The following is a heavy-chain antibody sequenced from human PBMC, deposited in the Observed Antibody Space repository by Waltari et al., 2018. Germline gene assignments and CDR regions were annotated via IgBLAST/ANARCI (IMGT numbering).Heavy chain of an antibody. Sequence: QGQLMESGGGVVEPGGSLRVAGAASGLTLRIVAMHRVRQTPARGLELVAFIRFDGTTAYYADSVTGRFTVSRDNSENRCYLQMNSLRPEDTGVYYCVKDGDYNLPAYDAFDIWGPGTMVSVSS. CDR2: IRFDGTTA. CDR1: GLTLRIVA. J-gene: IGHJ3*02. CDR3: VKDGDYNLPAYDAFDI. V-gene: IGHV3-30*02. D-gene: IGHD4-17*01.